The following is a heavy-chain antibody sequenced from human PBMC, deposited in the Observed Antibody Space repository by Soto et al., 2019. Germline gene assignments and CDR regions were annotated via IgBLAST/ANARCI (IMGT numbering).Heavy chain of an antibody. V-gene: IGHV1-2*04. CDR3: ARGCGKLRYFDWLPKAPYGMDV. D-gene: IGHD3-9*01. CDR2: INPNSGGT. J-gene: IGHJ6*02. Sequence: QVQLVQSGAEVKKPGASVKVSCKASGYTFTGYYMHWVRQAPGQGLEWMGWINPNSGGTNYAQKFQGWVTMTRDTSISTAYMELSRLRSDDTAVYYCARGCGKLRYFDWLPKAPYGMDVWGQGTTVTVSS. CDR1: GYTFTGYY.